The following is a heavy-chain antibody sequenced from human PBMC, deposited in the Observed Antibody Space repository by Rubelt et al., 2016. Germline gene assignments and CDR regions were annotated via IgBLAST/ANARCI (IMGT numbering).Heavy chain of an antibody. CDR3: GRGPPYQPYYFDY. Sequence: QVQLQQWGAGLLKPSETLSLTCAVYGGSFSGYYWSWIRQPPGKGLEWIGEINHSGSTNYNPSLKSRWTISVYTSKNQFSLKLSAVTDADTAVYYWGRGPPYQPYYFDYWGQGTLVTVSS. D-gene: IGHD2-2*01. CDR1: GGSFSGYY. CDR2: INHSGST. V-gene: IGHV4-34*01. J-gene: IGHJ4*02.